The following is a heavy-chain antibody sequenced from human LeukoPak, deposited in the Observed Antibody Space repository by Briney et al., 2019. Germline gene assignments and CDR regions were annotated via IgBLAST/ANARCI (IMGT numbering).Heavy chain of an antibody. J-gene: IGHJ4*02. CDR3: ARDRGTGWAIDY. Sequence: PGESLRLSCAASGFTFSTYSMIWVRQAPGKGLEWISYITGSSRTIYYADSVKGRFTISRDKAKNSLFLQMNSLRDEDTAIYYCARDRGTGWAIDYWGQGTLVTVSS. CDR2: ITGSSRTI. V-gene: IGHV3-48*02. D-gene: IGHD6-19*01. CDR1: GFTFSTYS.